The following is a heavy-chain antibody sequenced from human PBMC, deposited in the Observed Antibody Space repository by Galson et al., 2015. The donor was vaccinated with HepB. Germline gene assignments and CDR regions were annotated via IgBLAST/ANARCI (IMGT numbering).Heavy chain of an antibody. CDR2: ISSSSSYI. CDR3: ASLIVVVPAAMGEYYYYYGMDV. V-gene: IGHV3-21*01. J-gene: IGHJ6*02. Sequence: SLRLSCAASGFTFSSYSMNWVRQAPGKGLEWVSSISSSSSYIYYADSVKGRFTISRDNAKNSLYLQMNSLRAEDTAVYYCASLIVVVPAAMGEYYYYYGMDVWGQGTTVTVSS. D-gene: IGHD2-2*01. CDR1: GFTFSSYS.